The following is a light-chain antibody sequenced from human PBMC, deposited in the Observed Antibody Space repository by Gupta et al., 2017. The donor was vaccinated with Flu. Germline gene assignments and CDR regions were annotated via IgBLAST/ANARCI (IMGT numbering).Light chain of an antibody. CDR1: QSVSSNS. CDR3: QQYGSSPFT. CDR2: GAS. V-gene: IGKV3-20*01. J-gene: IGKJ3*01. Sequence: EIGFTQSPGTLSLSPGETATLSCRASQSVSSNSLAWYQQKPGQAPRLLIFGASSRATGIPDRFSGSGSGTDFTLTISRLEPEDFAVYCCQQYGSSPFTFGPGTKVEIK.